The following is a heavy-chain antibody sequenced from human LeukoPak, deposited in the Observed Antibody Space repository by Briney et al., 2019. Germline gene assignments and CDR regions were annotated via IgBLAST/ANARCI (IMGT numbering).Heavy chain of an antibody. CDR2: ISGSGGST. Sequence: GGSLRLSCAASGFTFSSYAMSWVRQVPGKGLEWVSAISGSGGSTDYADSVKGRVTISRDNSKNTLYLQMNSLRAEDTAVYYCAKAPGSRYFDYWGQGTLVTVSS. V-gene: IGHV3-23*01. CDR3: AKAPGSRYFDY. D-gene: IGHD3-9*01. J-gene: IGHJ4*02. CDR1: GFTFSSYA.